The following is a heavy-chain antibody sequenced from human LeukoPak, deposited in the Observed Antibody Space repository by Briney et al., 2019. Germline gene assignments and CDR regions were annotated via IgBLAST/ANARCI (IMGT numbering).Heavy chain of an antibody. J-gene: IGHJ4*02. CDR1: GFTFSSYD. CDR2: IFPSGGEI. Sequence: GGSLRLSCAASGFTFSSYDMTWVRQAPGKGLEWVSSIFPSGGEIHYADSVRGRFTISRDNSKSTLSLQMNSLRAEDTAIYYCATYRQVLLPFESWGQGTLVTVSS. D-gene: IGHD2-8*02. V-gene: IGHV3-23*01. CDR3: ATYRQVLLPFES.